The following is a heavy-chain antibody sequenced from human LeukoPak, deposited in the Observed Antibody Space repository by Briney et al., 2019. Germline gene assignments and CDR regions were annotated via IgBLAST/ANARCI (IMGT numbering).Heavy chain of an antibody. CDR1: GFTFSSYW. J-gene: IGHJ4*02. CDR2: IKQDGSEK. CDR3: ARVLWFGETPPGY. V-gene: IGHV3-7*01. Sequence: GGSLRLSCAASGFTFSSYWMSWVRQAPGKGLEWVANIKQDGSEKYYVDSVKGRFTISRDNAKNSLYLQMNSLRAEDTAVYYCARVLWFGETPPGYWGQGTLVTVSS. D-gene: IGHD3-10*01.